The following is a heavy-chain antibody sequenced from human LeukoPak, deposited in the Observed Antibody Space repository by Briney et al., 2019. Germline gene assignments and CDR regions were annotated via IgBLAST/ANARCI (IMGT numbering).Heavy chain of an antibody. Sequence: SETLSLTCAVYGGSFSGYYWSWIRQPPGKGLEWIGEINHSGSTNYNPSLKSRVTISVDTSKNQFSLKLSSVTAADTAVYYCARIRVRLGELSLPDYWGQGTLVTVSS. CDR1: GGSFSGYY. CDR3: ARIRVRLGELSLPDY. V-gene: IGHV4-34*01. J-gene: IGHJ4*02. CDR2: INHSGST. D-gene: IGHD3-16*02.